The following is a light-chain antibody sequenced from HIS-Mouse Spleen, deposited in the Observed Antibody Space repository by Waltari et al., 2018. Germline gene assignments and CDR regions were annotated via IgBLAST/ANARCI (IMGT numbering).Light chain of an antibody. J-gene: IGLJ6*01. CDR1: SNIVGNQG. CDR2: RNN. V-gene: IGLV10-54*02. CDR3: SALDSSLSANV. Sequence: QAGLTQPPSVSKGLRQTATLTCTGNSNIVGNQGAAWLQQHQGHPPELLSYRNNNRPSGISEGFSAARSGNTASLTITGLQPEDEADYYCSALDSSLSANVFGSGTKVTVL.